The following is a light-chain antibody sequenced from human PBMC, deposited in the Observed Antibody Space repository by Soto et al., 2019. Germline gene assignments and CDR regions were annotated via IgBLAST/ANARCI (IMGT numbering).Light chain of an antibody. J-gene: IGLJ2*01. CDR1: SSDVGTYNL. V-gene: IGLV2-23*02. Sequence: QSALTQPASVSGSPGQSITISCTGTSSDVGTYNLVSWYQQHPGKAPKLMIYDVSKRPSGVSNRFSGSKSGNTASLTISELQAEDEADYYCCSYAGSSTSVVFGGGTKLTVL. CDR3: CSYAGSSTSVV. CDR2: DVS.